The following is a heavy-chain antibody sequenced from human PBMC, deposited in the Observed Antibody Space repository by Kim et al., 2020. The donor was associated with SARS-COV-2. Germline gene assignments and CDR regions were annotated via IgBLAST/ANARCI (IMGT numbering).Heavy chain of an antibody. J-gene: IGHJ4*02. CDR3: ARHSEAAGTLDY. CDR2: IYYSGCT. V-gene: IGHV4-39*01. D-gene: IGHD6-13*01. CDR1: GGSISSSSYY. Sequence: SETLSLTCTVPGGSISSSSYYWGWIRQPPGKGLEWIGSIYYSGCTYYNPSLKSRDTISVDTSKNQFSLKLSSVTAADTAVYYCARHSEAAGTLDYWGQGTLVTVSS.